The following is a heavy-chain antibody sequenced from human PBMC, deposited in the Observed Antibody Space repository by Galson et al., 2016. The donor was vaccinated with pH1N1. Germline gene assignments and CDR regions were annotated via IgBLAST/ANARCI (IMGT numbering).Heavy chain of an antibody. J-gene: IGHJ5*01. Sequence: QSGAEVKKPGESLKISCKGSGYSFTNYWIGWVRQIPGKGLEWMGVIYPGDSDVRYTPSFQGQVTISADKSISTAYLQWGSLRASDTAMYYCARSPGIDVAAMLWDSCVQGTLVTVSS. CDR1: GYSFTNYW. CDR3: ARSPGIDVAAMLWDS. V-gene: IGHV5-51*03. CDR2: IYPGDSDV. D-gene: IGHD2-2*01.